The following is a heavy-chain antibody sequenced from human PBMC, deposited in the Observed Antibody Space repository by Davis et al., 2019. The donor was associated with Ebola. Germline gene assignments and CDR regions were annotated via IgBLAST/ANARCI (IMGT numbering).Heavy chain of an antibody. CDR1: GFTFSSYG. V-gene: IGHV3-NL1*01. CDR2: IYSGGST. D-gene: IGHD5-18*01. J-gene: IGHJ6*04. Sequence: GESLKISCAASGFTFSSYGMHWVRQAPGKGLEWVSVIYSGGSTYYADSVKGRFTISRDNSKNTLYLQMNSLRAEDTAVYYCASQTAMVTRYYGMDVWGKGTTVTVSS. CDR3: ASQTAMVTRYYGMDV.